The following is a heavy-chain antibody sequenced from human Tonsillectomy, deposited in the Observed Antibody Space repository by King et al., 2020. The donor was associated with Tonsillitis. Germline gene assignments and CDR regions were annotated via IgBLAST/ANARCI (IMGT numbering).Heavy chain of an antibody. CDR1: GYTSNIYG. Sequence: QLVQSGAEVKKPGASVKFSCKASGYTSNIYGITWVRQAPGQGLEGMGWINGYSGNTIHAQKLQGRVTVTTETSTSTAYMELRSLRSDDTAVYYCALDILTGFYEYWGQGTLVTVSS. D-gene: IGHD3-9*01. J-gene: IGHJ4*02. CDR2: INGYSGNT. V-gene: IGHV1-18*01. CDR3: ALDILTGFYEY.